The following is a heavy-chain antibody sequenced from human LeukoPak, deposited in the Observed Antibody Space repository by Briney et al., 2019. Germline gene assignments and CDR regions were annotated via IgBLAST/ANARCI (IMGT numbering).Heavy chain of an antibody. CDR2: IYTSGST. CDR3: ARETGG. CDR1: GGSISSSSYY. J-gene: IGHJ4*02. D-gene: IGHD1-14*01. Sequence: KPSETLSLTCTVSGGSISSSSYYWSWIRQPAGKGLEWIGRIYTSGSTNYNPSLKSRVTMSVDTSKNQFSLKLSSVTAADTAVYYCARETGGWGQGTLVTVSS. V-gene: IGHV4-61*02.